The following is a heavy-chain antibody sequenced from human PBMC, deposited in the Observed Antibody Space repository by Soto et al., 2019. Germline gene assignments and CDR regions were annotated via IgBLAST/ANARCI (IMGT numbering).Heavy chain of an antibody. CDR1: GFTFSDYY. Sequence: GGSLRLSCAASGFTFSDYYMSWIRQAPGKGLEWVSYISSSGSTIYYADSVKGRFTISRDNAKNSLYLQMNSLRAEDTAVYYCARKWNDILTGYYANCFDPWGQGTLVTVSS. D-gene: IGHD3-9*01. CDR3: ARKWNDILTGYYANCFDP. J-gene: IGHJ5*02. V-gene: IGHV3-11*01. CDR2: ISSSGSTI.